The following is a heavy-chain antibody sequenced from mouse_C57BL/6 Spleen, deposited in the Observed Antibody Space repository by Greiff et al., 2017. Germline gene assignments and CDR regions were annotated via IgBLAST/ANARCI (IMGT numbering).Heavy chain of an antibody. Sequence: QVQLQQPGAELVKPGASVKLPCKASGYTFTSYWMQWVKQRPGQGLEWIGEIDPSDSYTNYNQKFKGKATLTVDTSSSTAYMQLSSLTSEDSAVYYCARRVYGNYGFDVWGTGTTVTVSS. CDR2: IDPSDSYT. CDR3: ARRVYGNYGFDV. D-gene: IGHD2-1*01. V-gene: IGHV1-50*01. CDR1: GYTFTSYW. J-gene: IGHJ1*03.